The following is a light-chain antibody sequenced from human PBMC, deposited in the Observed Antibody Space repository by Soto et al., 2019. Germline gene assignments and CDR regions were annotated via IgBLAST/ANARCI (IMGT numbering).Light chain of an antibody. CDR1: NSDVGGYNY. V-gene: IGLV2-14*01. J-gene: IGLJ2*01. CDR3: SSYTSSSTLYVV. CDR2: DVS. Sequence: QSALTQPASVSGSPGQSITISCTGTNSDVGGYNYVSWYQQHQGKAPKLMIYDVSNRPSGVSNRFSGSKSGNTASLTISGLQAEDEAYYYCSSYTSSSTLYVVFGGGTKLTVL.